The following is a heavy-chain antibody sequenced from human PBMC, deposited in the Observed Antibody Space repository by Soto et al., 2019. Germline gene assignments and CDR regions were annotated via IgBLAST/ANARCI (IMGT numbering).Heavy chain of an antibody. Sequence: GESLKISCTGFGYTFTTFWISWVRQMPGKGLEWMGRIDPGDTYATYSPAFQGHVTISADKATSTAYLQWSSLKASDTTMYFCARIYCTTTTCDSWFDPWGQGTLVTVSS. CDR3: ARIYCTTTTCDSWFDP. J-gene: IGHJ5*02. CDR2: IDPGDTYA. V-gene: IGHV5-10-1*01. D-gene: IGHD2-2*01. CDR1: GYTFTTFW.